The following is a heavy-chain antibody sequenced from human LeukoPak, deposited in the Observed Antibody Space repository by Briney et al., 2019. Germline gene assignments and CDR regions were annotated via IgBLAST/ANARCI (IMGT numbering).Heavy chain of an antibody. CDR3: ARDMYSGSLWS. CDR2: INSDGSST. J-gene: IGHJ4*02. V-gene: IGHV3-74*01. D-gene: IGHD1-26*01. CDR1: GFTFGDYA. Sequence: PGRSLRLSCAASGFTFGDYAMHWVRQAPGKGLVWVSRINSDGSSTSYADSVKGRFTISRDNAKNTLYLQMNSLRAEDTAVYYCARDMYSGSLWSWGQGTLVTVSS.